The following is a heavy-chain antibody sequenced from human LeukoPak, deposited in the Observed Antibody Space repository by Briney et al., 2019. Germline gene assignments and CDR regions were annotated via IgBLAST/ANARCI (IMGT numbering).Heavy chain of an antibody. D-gene: IGHD3-16*02. J-gene: IGHJ4*02. CDR3: ARHVSATVITFGRATVTPDY. V-gene: IGHV5-51*01. CDR2: ICPSDSET. CDR1: GYSFSSHW. Sequence: RGESLKISCKGSGYSFSSHWIGWVRPLPGKGLEWMGIICPSDSETKYSPSVQGQVTISADKSISTAYLQWSSLKASDTAMYYCARHVSATVITFGRATVTPDYWGQGTLVTVSS.